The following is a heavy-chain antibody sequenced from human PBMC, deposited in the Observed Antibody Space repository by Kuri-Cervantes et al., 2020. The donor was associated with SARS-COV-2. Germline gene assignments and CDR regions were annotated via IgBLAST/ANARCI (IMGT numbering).Heavy chain of an antibody. J-gene: IGHJ3*02. CDR3: ARTHYATLLDI. Sequence: SETLSLTCTVSGGSISSYYWSWIRQPPGKGLEWIGYIYYSGSTNYNPSLKSRVTISVDTSKNQFSLKLSSVIAADTAVYYCARTHYATLLDIWGQGTMVTVSS. D-gene: IGHD2-2*01. CDR2: IYYSGST. CDR1: GGSISSYY. V-gene: IGHV4-59*01.